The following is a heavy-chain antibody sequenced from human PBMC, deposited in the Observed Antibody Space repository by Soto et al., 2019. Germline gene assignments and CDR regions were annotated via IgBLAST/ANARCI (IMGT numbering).Heavy chain of an antibody. Sequence: QVQLVESGGGVVQPGRSLRLSCAASGFTFSSYALHWVRQTPGKGLEWVAVISYDGSNKYYADSVEGRFTISRDNSKNTLYLQMNSLRPEDTAVYYCAREPIISMIDRIDIWGQGTMVSVSS. V-gene: IGHV3-30-3*01. CDR2: ISYDGSNK. D-gene: IGHD3-22*01. J-gene: IGHJ3*02. CDR1: GFTFSSYA. CDR3: AREPIISMIDRIDI.